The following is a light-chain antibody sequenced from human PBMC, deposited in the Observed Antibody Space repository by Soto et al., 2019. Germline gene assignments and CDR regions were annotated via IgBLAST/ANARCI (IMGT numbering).Light chain of an antibody. V-gene: IGKV3-20*01. CDR2: SAS. CDR1: QTINNIY. CDR3: QQYGSSSWT. J-gene: IGKJ1*01. Sequence: EIVLTQSPGTLSLSPGERATLSCRASQTINNIYFAWYQQKPGQAPRLLIYSASSRATGIPDRFSGSGSGTDFILTISRLEPEDFAVYYCQQYGSSSWTFGQGTKVDIK.